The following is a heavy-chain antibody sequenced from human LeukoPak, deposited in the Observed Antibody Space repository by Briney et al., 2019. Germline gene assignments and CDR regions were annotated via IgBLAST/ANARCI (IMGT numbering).Heavy chain of an antibody. CDR2: INHSGST. D-gene: IGHD3-3*01. J-gene: IGHJ6*03. CDR3: ARGGYDFWSGRLYYCYYMDV. Sequence: SETLSLTCAVYGVSFSGYYWSWIRQPPGKGLEWIGEINHSGSTNYNPSLKSRVTISVDTSKNQFSLKLSSVTAADTAVYYCARGGYDFWSGRLYYCYYMDVWGKGTTVTVSS. CDR1: GVSFSGYY. V-gene: IGHV4-34*01.